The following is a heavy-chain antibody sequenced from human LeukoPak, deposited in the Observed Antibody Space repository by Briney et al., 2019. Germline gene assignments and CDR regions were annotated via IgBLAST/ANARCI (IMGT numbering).Heavy chain of an antibody. CDR1: GFTFSSYS. V-gene: IGHV3-7*01. D-gene: IGHD6-19*01. J-gene: IGHJ4*02. CDR2: INEDGSVK. Sequence: GGSLRLSCAASGFTFSSYSMNWVRQAPGKGLEWVANINEDGSVKYYVDSVKGRFTISRDNAKNSLYLQMSSLRAEDTAVYYCARIGRSGWNFDYWGQGTLVTVSS. CDR3: ARIGRSGWNFDY.